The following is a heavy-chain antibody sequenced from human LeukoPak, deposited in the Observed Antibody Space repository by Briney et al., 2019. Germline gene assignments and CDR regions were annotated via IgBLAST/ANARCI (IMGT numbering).Heavy chain of an antibody. CDR2: ISGDGGTR. CDR1: GFTFDDYP. Sequence: GGSLRLSCAASGFTFDDYPMHWVRQVPGKGLEWVSLISGDGGTRYYADSVKGRFTISRDNSKNSLYLQMNSLRAEDTAVYYCARSSGTSYYYIMDVWGQGTTVTVSS. CDR3: ARSSGTSYYYIMDV. D-gene: IGHD1-7*01. J-gene: IGHJ6*02. V-gene: IGHV3-43*02.